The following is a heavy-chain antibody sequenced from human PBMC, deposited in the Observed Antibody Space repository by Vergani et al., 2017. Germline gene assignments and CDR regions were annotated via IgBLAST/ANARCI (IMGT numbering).Heavy chain of an antibody. J-gene: IGHJ4*02. CDR1: GGSISSSNHY. D-gene: IGHD2-2*01. Sequence: QVQLQESGPGLVKPSETLSLTCTVSGGSISSSNHYWGWIRQPPGKGLEWIGSSYYSGSTYYNPSLKSRVTISVDTSKNQLSLKLSSVTAADTAVYYCARHKWYCSSTSCYYFDQWGQGTLVTVSS. V-gene: IGHV4-39*01. CDR2: SYYSGST. CDR3: ARHKWYCSSTSCYYFDQ.